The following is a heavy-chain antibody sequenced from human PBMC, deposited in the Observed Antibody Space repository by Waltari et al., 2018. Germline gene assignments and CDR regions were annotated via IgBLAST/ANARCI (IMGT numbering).Heavy chain of an antibody. CDR2: IYTSGST. J-gene: IGHJ6*03. V-gene: IGHV4-4*07. D-gene: IGHD2-2*01. CDR3: ARNGAAMMPYYYYYMDV. CDR1: GGSISSYY. Sequence: QVQLQESGPGLVKPSETLSLTCTVSGGSISSYYWSWIRQPAGKGLEWIGRIYTSGSTNYNPSLNSRVTMSVDTSKNQFSLKLSSVTAADTAVYYCARNGAAMMPYYYYYMDVWGKGTTVTVSS.